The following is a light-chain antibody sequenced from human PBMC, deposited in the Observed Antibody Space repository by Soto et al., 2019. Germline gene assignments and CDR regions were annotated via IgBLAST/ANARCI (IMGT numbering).Light chain of an antibody. CDR3: WSYAGSSTYVV. J-gene: IGLJ2*01. CDR2: EDN. Sequence: QSALTQPASVSGSPGQSITISCTGISSDIGIYNRVSWYQRHPDKAPKLMIYEDNKRPSGVSNRFSGSKSGNTASLTISGLQAEDEADYYCWSYAGSSTYVVFGGGTKLTVL. CDR1: SSDIGIYNR. V-gene: IGLV2-23*01.